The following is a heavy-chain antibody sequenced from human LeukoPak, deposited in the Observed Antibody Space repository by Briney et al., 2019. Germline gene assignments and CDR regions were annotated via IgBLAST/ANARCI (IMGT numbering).Heavy chain of an antibody. CDR1: GGSISSYY. J-gene: IGHJ5*02. D-gene: IGHD5-24*01. CDR3: AKDLDERQDGRRLSSDL. CDR2: IYTSGST. V-gene: IGHV4-4*07. Sequence: SETLSLTCTVSGGSISSYYWSWIRQPAGKGLEWIGRIYTSGSTNYNPSLKSRVTMSVDTSKNQFSLKLSSVTAADTAVYYCAKDLDERQDGRRLSSDLWGQGTLVTVSS.